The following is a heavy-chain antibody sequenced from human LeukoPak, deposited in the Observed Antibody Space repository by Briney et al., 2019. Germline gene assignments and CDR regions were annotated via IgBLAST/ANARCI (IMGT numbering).Heavy chain of an antibody. CDR1: GGSISSYY. V-gene: IGHV4-59*01. CDR3: ARGNFYDPFDY. D-gene: IGHD5/OR15-5a*01. J-gene: IGHJ4*02. CDR2: IYYSGST. Sequence: SETLSLTCTVSGGSISSYYWSWIRQPPGKGLEWIGYIYYSGSTNYNPSLKSRVTIPVDTSKNQFSLKLSSVTAADTAVYYCARGNFYDPFDYWGQGTLVTVPS.